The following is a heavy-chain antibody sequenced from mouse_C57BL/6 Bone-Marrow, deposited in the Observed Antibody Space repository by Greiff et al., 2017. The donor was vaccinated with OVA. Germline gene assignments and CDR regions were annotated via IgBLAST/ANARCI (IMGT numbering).Heavy chain of an antibody. J-gene: IGHJ3*01. CDR1: GYSITSGYY. CDR3: ARAYGNYVLFAY. D-gene: IGHD2-1*01. V-gene: IGHV3-6*01. CDR2: ISYDGSN. Sequence: DVQLQESGPGLVKPSQSLSLTCSVTGYSITSGYYWNWIRQFPGNKLEWMGYISYDGSNNYNPSLKNRISITRDTSKNQFFLKLNSVTTEDTATYYCARAYGNYVLFAYWGQGTLVTVSA.